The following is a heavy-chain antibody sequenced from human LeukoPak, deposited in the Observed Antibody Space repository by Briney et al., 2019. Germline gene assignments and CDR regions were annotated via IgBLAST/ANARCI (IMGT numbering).Heavy chain of an antibody. J-gene: IGHJ4*02. D-gene: IGHD3-16*01. CDR1: GITISSYS. Sequence: GGSLRLSCAASGITISSYSMNWVRQAPGKGLEWVSSISSRRSNLDYADSVKGRFTISRDNAKNSLFLQMNSLRAEDTAVYYCARDAPYTTPRPLDYWGQGTLVTVSS. CDR3: ARDAPYTTPRPLDY. V-gene: IGHV3-21*01. CDR2: ISSRRSNL.